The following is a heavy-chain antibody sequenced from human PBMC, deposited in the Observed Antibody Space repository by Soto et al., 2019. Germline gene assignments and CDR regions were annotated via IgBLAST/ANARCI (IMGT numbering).Heavy chain of an antibody. Sequence: EVHLLESGGGLGQPGGSLRLSCAASGVTFSSYAMSWVRQAPGQGLEWVSAISGSGGSTYYADSVKGRFTISRDNSKNTLYLQMNSLRAEDTAVYYCAKFSAGDGDYVGGSFDYWGQGTLVTVSS. D-gene: IGHD4-17*01. CDR1: GVTFSSYA. CDR3: AKFSAGDGDYVGGSFDY. CDR2: ISGSGGST. J-gene: IGHJ4*02. V-gene: IGHV3-23*01.